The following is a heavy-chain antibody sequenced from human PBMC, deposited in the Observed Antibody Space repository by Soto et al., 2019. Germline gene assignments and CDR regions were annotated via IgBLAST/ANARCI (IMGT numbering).Heavy chain of an antibody. D-gene: IGHD6-19*01. Sequence: QLQLQESGSGLVKPSQTLSLTCAVSGGSISSGGYSWSWIRQPPGKGLEWIGYIYHSGSTYYNPSLKSRVTISVDRSRNQFSLKLSSVTAADTAVYYCARAGGLGAVAVDYWGQGTLVTVSS. J-gene: IGHJ4*02. CDR1: GGSISSGGYS. V-gene: IGHV4-30-2*01. CDR3: ARAGGLGAVAVDY. CDR2: IYHSGST.